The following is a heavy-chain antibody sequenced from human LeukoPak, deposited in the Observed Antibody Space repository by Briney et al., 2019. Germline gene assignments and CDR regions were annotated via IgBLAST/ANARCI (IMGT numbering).Heavy chain of an antibody. V-gene: IGHV3-7*01. D-gene: IGHD2-2*01. Sequence: PGGSLRLSCAASGFTFSTYWMGWVRQAPGKGLEWGAKIMPAGAEKDTVDSVKGRFTISRDNAKNSLYLQLNSLRAEDTAVYYCAKGIEYCSSTSCYADYWGQGTLVTVSS. CDR3: AKGIEYCSSTSCYADY. J-gene: IGHJ4*02. CDR2: IMPAGAEK. CDR1: GFTFSTYW.